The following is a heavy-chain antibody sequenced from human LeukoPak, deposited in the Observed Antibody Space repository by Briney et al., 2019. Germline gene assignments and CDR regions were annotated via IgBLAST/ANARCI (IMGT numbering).Heavy chain of an antibody. Sequence: GGFLRLSCAASGFTFSSYAMSWVRQAPGKGLEWVSAISGSGGSTYYADSVEGRFTISRDNSKNTLYLQMNSLRAEDTAVYYCAGYDFWSGYLEDAFDIWGQGAMVTVSS. J-gene: IGHJ3*02. CDR1: GFTFSSYA. CDR3: AGYDFWSGYLEDAFDI. V-gene: IGHV3-23*01. D-gene: IGHD3-3*01. CDR2: ISGSGGST.